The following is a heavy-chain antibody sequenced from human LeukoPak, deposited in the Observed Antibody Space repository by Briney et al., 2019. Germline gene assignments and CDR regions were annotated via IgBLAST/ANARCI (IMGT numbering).Heavy chain of an antibody. CDR1: GYTFTGLY. Sequence: GASVKVSCKASGYTFTGLYMHWVRQAPGQGLEWMGWISPNSGGTNYAQKFQGRVTMTRDTSISIAYMELSRLTSDDTAVYYCARTRYSSGWYPFHYWGQGTLVTVSS. V-gene: IGHV1-2*02. CDR3: ARTRYSSGWYPFHY. CDR2: ISPNSGGT. D-gene: IGHD6-19*01. J-gene: IGHJ4*02.